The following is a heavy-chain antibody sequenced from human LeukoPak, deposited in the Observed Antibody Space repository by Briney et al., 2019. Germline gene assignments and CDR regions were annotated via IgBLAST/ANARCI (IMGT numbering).Heavy chain of an antibody. CDR1: GFTSSSNW. CDR3: ARENYGTVAY. J-gene: IGHJ4*02. Sequence: PGGSLRLSCAAAGFTSSSNWMSWVRQAPESGLEWVANIKKDGSEKYYVDSVKGRFTISTDNATNSLYIQMNSQRTKETAVYSRARENYGTVAYWGQGTLVTVSS. D-gene: IGHD4-17*01. CDR2: IKKDGSEK. V-gene: IGHV3-7*01.